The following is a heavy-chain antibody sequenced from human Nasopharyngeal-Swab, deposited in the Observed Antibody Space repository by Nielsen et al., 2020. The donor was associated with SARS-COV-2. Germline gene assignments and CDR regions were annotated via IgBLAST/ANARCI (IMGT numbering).Heavy chain of an antibody. V-gene: IGHV3-74*01. CDR2: INSVETYT. Sequence: GESLKIPCAASGFTFRSYRLHWVRQPPGKGLVWVSRINSVETYTDYADSVKGRFTISRDNAKSTLFLQMSNLRADDTAVYYCAREKVGAAAEGFDYWGRGTLVTVSS. CDR1: GFTFRSYR. D-gene: IGHD6-13*01. J-gene: IGHJ4*02. CDR3: AREKVGAAAEGFDY.